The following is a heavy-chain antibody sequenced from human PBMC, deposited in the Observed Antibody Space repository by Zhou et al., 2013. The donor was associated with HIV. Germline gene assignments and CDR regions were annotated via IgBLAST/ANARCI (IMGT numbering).Heavy chain of an antibody. CDR2: IIPIFGTA. J-gene: IGHJ4*02. CDR1: GGTFSSYA. V-gene: IGHV1-69*05. D-gene: IGHD3-9*01. Sequence: QVQLVQSGAEVKKPGSSVKVSCKASGGTFSSYAISWVRQAPGQGLEWMGGIIPIFGTANYAQKFQGRVTITTDESTSTAYMELSSLRSEDTAVYYCAMPPGRPLLTGIYYFDYWGQGTLVTVSS. CDR3: AMPPGRPLLTGIYYFDY.